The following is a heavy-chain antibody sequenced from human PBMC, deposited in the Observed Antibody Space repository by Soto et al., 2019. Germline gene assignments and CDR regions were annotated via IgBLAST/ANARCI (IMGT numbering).Heavy chain of an antibody. CDR1: GFTVSLNY. CDR3: AKGGYYAAS. D-gene: IGHD3-3*01. CDR2: IHSGGTT. Sequence: GSLRLSCAASGFTVSLNYMSWVRQAPGKGLEWVSSIHSGGTTDYADSVKGRFTVSRDSSKNTLFLQMNSLRAEDTAVYYCAKGGYYAASWGQGALVTVSS. V-gene: IGHV3-53*01. J-gene: IGHJ5*02.